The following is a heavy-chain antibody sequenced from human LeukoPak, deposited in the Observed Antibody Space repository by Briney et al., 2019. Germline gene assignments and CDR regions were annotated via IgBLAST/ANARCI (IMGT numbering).Heavy chain of an antibody. CDR1: GFTVSSNY. Sequence: PGWSLRLSCAASGFTVSSNYMRWVHQAPGKGLEWVSVIYSGGSTYYADSVKGRFTISRDNSKNTLYLQMNSLRAEDTAVYYCARDVGAVGDYWGQGTLVTVSS. CDR2: IYSGGST. D-gene: IGHD1-26*01. V-gene: IGHV3-66*02. J-gene: IGHJ4*02. CDR3: ARDVGAVGDY.